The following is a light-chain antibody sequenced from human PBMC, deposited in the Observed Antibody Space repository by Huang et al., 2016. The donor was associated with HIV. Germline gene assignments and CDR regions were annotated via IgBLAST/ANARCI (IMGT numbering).Light chain of an antibody. CDR3: QQYSNWPLT. CDR1: QIFSTN. CDR2: GAS. J-gene: IGKJ4*01. V-gene: IGKV3-15*01. Sequence: EIVMTQSPATLSVSPGERVTLSCRASQIFSTNLAWYQQKPGQAPRIIIYGASTRATGVPARFSGSGFGTEFTLTISSLQSEDFAVYYCQQYSNWPLTFGGGTKVEIK.